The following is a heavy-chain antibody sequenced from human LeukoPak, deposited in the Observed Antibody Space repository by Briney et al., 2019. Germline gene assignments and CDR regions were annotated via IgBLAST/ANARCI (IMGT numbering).Heavy chain of an antibody. J-gene: IGHJ1*01. D-gene: IGHD3-10*01. V-gene: IGHV3-74*03. CDR3: ARVSGPGMNEYFHL. Sequence: GGSLRLSCAASGFTFSGAWMHWVGQAPGKGLVWVLGINNDGTTTMYADSVKGRFTLSRDNAKNTLYLQMNSLRAEDTAVYYCARVSGPGMNEYFHLWGQGTLVTVSS. CDR2: INNDGTTT. CDR1: GFTFSGAW.